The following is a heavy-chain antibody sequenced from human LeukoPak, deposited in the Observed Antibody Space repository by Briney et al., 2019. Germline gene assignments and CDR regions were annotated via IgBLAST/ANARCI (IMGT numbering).Heavy chain of an antibody. CDR1: GSTFDDYG. Sequence: GGSLRLSCAASGSTFDDYGMSWVRQAPGKGLEWVSGINWNGGSTGYADSVKGRFTISRDNAKNSLYLQMNSLRAEDTASYYCARVEGMEWFGELLSAFDIWGQGTMVTVSS. V-gene: IGHV3-20*04. J-gene: IGHJ3*02. CDR2: INWNGGST. D-gene: IGHD3-10*01. CDR3: ARVEGMEWFGELLSAFDI.